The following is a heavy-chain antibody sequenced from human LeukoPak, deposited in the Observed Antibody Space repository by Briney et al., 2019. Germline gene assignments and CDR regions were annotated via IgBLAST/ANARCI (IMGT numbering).Heavy chain of an antibody. CDR1: GFTFSDHY. CDR3: ARSSVGGTGYDFDS. CDR2: SRNKANTYST. Sequence: PGGSLRLSCAVSGFTFSDHYMDWVRQAPGKGLKWVGRSRNKANTYSTEYAASVKGRFTISRDDSKNSLYLQMNSLKTEDTAVYYCARSSVGGTGYDFDSWGQGTLVTVSS. D-gene: IGHD1-26*01. V-gene: IGHV3-72*01. J-gene: IGHJ4*02.